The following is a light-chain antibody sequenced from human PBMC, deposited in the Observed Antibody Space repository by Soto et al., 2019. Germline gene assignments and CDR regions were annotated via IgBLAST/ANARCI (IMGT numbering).Light chain of an antibody. Sequence: EIVLTQSPGTVSLSPGERATLSCRASQSVSSRNLAWYRQKPGHAPSLLIFGASNRATGIPDRFSGSGSGTEFALTLSRLEPESCAVYYCLRYGDSPPAYTFGQGTKLEIK. CDR3: LRYGDSPPAYT. J-gene: IGKJ2*01. CDR2: GAS. CDR1: QSVSSRN. V-gene: IGKV3-20*01.